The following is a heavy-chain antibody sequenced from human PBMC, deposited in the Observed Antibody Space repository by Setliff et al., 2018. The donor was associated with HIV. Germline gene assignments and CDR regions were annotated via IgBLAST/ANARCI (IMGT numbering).Heavy chain of an antibody. CDR2: VNPNRGYA. V-gene: IGHV1-2*02. Sequence: ASVKVSCKASGYTFTGHYLHWVRQAPGQGLEWLGWVNPNRGYAIYAQNFQGRVTMTRDTSINAAYMELRGLRSDDTAVYYCARNFGLSPSGKYYYYYGMDIWGQGTTVTVSS. CDR3: ARNFGLSPSGKYYYYYGMDI. D-gene: IGHD3-10*01. CDR1: GYTFTGHY. J-gene: IGHJ6*02.